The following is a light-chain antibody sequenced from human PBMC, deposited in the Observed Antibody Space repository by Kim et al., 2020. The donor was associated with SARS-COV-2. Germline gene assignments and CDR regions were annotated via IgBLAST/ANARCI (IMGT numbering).Light chain of an antibody. V-gene: IGKV3-15*01. CDR2: DVS. CDR3: QQYDEWPLT. J-gene: IGKJ4*01. Sequence: EIVMTQSPATLSVSPGESVTLSCRASQSVSINLAWYQRNPGQAPRLLIYDVSTRATGIPAKFSGSGSGTEFTLTISSLQSEDFAVYYCQQYDEWPLTFGGGTKLEI. CDR1: QSVSIN.